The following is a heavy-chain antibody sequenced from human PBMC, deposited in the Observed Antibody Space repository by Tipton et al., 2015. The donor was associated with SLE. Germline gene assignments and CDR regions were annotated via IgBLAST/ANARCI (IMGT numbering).Heavy chain of an antibody. CDR3: ARRGSGIVVLEGFDL. CDR2: MYLGGSS. D-gene: IGHD2-15*01. V-gene: IGHV3-23*03. J-gene: IGHJ2*01. CDR1: GFTFSSYV. Sequence: SLRLSCVASGFTFSSYVLTWVRQAPGKGLEWVSVMYLGGSSSYADSVNGRFIISRDNSKNTLYLQLNSLRAEDTALYYCARRGSGIVVLEGFDLWGRGTLVTVSP.